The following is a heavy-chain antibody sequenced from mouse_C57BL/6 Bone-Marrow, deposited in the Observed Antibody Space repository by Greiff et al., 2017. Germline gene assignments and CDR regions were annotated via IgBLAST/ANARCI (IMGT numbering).Heavy chain of an antibody. CDR3: ARVTTVVAYYFDY. CDR1: GFTFSDYY. CDR2: INYDGSST. Sequence: EVKLMESEGGLVQPGSSMTLSCTASGFTFSDYYMAWVRQVPEKGLEWVANINYDGSSTYYLASLKSRFIISRDNAKNILYLQMSSLKSEDTATYYCARVTTVVAYYFDYWGQGTTLTVSA. V-gene: IGHV5-16*01. J-gene: IGHJ2*01. D-gene: IGHD1-1*01.